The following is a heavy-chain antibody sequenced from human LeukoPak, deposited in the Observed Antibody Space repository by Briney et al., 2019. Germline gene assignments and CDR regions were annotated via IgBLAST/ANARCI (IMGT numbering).Heavy chain of an antibody. CDR1: GGTFSSYA. CDR3: ARDVGGYFDL. CDR2: ISAYNGNT. D-gene: IGHD2-15*01. V-gene: IGHV1-18*01. Sequence: VASVKVSCKASGGTFSSYAISWVRQAPGQGLEWMGWISAYNGNTNYAQKLQGRVTMTTDTSTSTAYMELRSLRSDDTAVYYCARDVGGYFDLWGRGTLVTVSS. J-gene: IGHJ2*01.